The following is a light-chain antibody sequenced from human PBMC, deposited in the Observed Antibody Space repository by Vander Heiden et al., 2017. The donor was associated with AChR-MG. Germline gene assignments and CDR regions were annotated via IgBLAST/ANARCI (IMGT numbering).Light chain of an antibody. J-gene: IGLJ3*02. Sequence: QSVLTQPPSISGTPGQRVTLYCDGNGLNIGAPYDVHWYQQLPGGAPKLLIFSNVNRPSGVPDRFSGSKSGSSASLAITGVQTEDEADYYCQSYDTTLSAWVFGGGTRLTVL. CDR3: QSYDTTLSAWV. CDR1: GLNIGAPYD. CDR2: SNV. V-gene: IGLV1-40*01.